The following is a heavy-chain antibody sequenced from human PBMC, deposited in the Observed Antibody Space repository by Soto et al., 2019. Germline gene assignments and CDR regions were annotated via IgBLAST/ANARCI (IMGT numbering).Heavy chain of an antibody. D-gene: IGHD4-4*01. Sequence: GGSLRLSCAASGFTFDDYAMHWVRQAPGKGLEWVSGISWNSGSIGYADSVKGRFTISRDNAKNSLYLQMNSLRAEDTALYYCAKDSPLHGLDYWGQGT. CDR3: AKDSPLHGLDY. CDR1: GFTFDDYA. V-gene: IGHV3-9*01. J-gene: IGHJ4*02. CDR2: ISWNSGSI.